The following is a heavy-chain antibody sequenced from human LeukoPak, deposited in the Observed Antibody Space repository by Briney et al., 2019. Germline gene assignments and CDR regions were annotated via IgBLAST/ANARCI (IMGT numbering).Heavy chain of an antibody. J-gene: IGHJ4*02. CDR3: ARGMYYYGSGRMIYFDY. CDR2: IYYSGST. Sequence: PSETLSLTCTVSGGSISSYYWSWIRQPPGKGLEWIGYIYYSGSTNYNPSLKSRVTISVDTSKNQFSLKLSSVTAADTAVYYCARGMYYYGSGRMIYFDYWGQGTLVTVSS. CDR1: GGSISSYY. D-gene: IGHD3-10*01. V-gene: IGHV4-59*08.